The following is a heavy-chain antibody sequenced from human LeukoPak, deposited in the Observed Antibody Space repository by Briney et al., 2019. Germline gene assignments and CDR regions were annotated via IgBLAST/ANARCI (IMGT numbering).Heavy chain of an antibody. CDR2: IYSGGST. Sequence: GSLRLSCAASGFTFSSYWMSWVRQAPGKGLEWVSVIYSGGSTYYADSVKGRFTISRDSSKNTLYLQMNSLRAEDTAVYYCARGRGSGWPFDYWGQGTLVTVSS. D-gene: IGHD6-19*01. V-gene: IGHV3-66*01. CDR1: GFTFSSYW. J-gene: IGHJ4*02. CDR3: ARGRGSGWPFDY.